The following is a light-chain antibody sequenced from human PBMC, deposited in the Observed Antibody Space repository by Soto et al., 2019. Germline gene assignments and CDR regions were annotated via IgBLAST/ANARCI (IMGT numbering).Light chain of an antibody. V-gene: IGKV1-8*01. Sequence: AIRMTQSPSSFSASTGDRVTITCRASQGISSYLAWYQQKPGKAPKLLIYAASTLQSGVPSRFSGSGSGTDFTLTLSCLQSEDFATYSCQQYYSYPWTFGQGTKVEIK. CDR1: QGISSY. CDR2: AAS. J-gene: IGKJ1*01. CDR3: QQYYSYPWT.